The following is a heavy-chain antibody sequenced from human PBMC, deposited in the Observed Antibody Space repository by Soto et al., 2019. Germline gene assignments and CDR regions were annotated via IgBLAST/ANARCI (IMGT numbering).Heavy chain of an antibody. CDR3: ARLSLGTSDAFDI. CDR2: IYYSGST. J-gene: IGHJ3*02. CDR1: GGSISSSSYY. V-gene: IGHV4-39*01. D-gene: IGHD7-27*01. Sequence: TLSLTCTVSGGSISSSSYYWGWIRQPPGKGLEWIGSIYYSGSTYYNPSLKSRVTISVDTSKNQFSLKLSSVTAADTAVYYCARLSLGTSDAFDIWGQGTMVTVSS.